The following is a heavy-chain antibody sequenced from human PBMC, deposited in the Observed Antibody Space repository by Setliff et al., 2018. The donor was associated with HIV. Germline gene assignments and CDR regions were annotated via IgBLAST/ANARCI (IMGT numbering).Heavy chain of an antibody. CDR1: GYTFTDYA. D-gene: IGHD3-10*01. CDR2: VDTARGQP. J-gene: IGHJ4*02. V-gene: IGHV1-3*04. CDR3: ARGMIRGAIITEFDS. Sequence: ASVKVSCKASGYTFTDYAIHWLRQAPGQRPECMGWVDTARGQPTYSKNFQGRVTFSRDSSASTAQMELSSLTSEDTAVYFCARGMIRGAIITEFDSWGQGTLVTVSS.